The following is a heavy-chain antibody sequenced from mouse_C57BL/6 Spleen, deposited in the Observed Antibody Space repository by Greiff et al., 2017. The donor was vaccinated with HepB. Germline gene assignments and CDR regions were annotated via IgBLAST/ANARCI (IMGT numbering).Heavy chain of an antibody. CDR3: ARKGNYYAMDY. CDR2: IYPRSGNT. J-gene: IGHJ4*01. CDR1: GYTFTSYG. V-gene: IGHV1-81*01. Sequence: VQGVESGAELARPGASVKLSCKASGYTFTSYGISWVKQRTGQGLEWIGEIYPRSGNTYYNEKFKGKATLTADKSSSTAYMELRSLTSEDSAVYFCARKGNYYAMDYWGQGTSVTVSS.